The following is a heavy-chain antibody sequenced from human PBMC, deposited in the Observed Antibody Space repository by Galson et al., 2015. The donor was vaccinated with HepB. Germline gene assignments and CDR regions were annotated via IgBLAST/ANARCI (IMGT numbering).Heavy chain of an antibody. D-gene: IGHD4-17*01. CDR1: GFSLSSSDTG. J-gene: IGHJ4*02. CDR3: ARYYADYTSWDY. CDR2: ISYDGSLT. V-gene: IGHV3-30*03. Sequence: SLRLSCATSGFSLSSSDTGMHWFRQALGTGLEWLAVISYDGSLTYYADSVKGRFTISRDISKNTLYLQMNSLRAEDTAVYHCARYYADYTSWDYWGQGTLVTVSS.